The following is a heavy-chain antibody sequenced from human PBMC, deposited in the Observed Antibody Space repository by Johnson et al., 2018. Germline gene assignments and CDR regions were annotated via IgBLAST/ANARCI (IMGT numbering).Heavy chain of an antibody. CDR2: IYAGGAP. Sequence: EVQLVETGGGLVQPGESLRLSCAASGFTVSSNYMTWVRQAPGKGLEWVSVIYAGGAPYYADSVKGRFTISSDNSKNTLYLQMNRLRAVDTAVYYCARGKLLIVDALDIWGQGTMVTVSS. V-gene: IGHV3-66*02. D-gene: IGHD2-8*01. CDR1: GFTVSSNY. J-gene: IGHJ3*02. CDR3: ARGKLLIVDALDI.